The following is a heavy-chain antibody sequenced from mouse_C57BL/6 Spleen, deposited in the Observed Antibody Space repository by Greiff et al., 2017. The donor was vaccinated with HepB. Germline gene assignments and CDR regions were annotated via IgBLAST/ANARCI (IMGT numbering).Heavy chain of an antibody. Sequence: QVHVKQPGAELVKPGASVKMSCKASGYTFTSYWITWVKQRPGQGLEWIGDIYPGSGSTNYNEKFKSKATLTVDTSSSTAYMQLSSLTSEDSAVYYCARWGQLRSYYFDYWGQGTTLTVSS. CDR3: ARWGQLRSYYFDY. J-gene: IGHJ2*01. D-gene: IGHD3-2*02. CDR1: GYTFTSYW. CDR2: IYPGSGST. V-gene: IGHV1-55*01.